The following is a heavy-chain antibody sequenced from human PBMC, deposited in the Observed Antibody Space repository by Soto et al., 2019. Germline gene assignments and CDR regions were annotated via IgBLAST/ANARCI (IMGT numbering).Heavy chain of an antibody. Sequence: GESLKISCTASGFTFSNYAMNWVRQAPWKGLEWVSVISGSGGSAFYADSVQGRFTISRDNSKNTLYLQMNSLRAEDTAIYYCVREGSGWDSRGSFDFWGRGTMVTVSS. CDR2: ISGSGGSA. CDR3: VREGSGWDSRGSFDF. D-gene: IGHD6-25*01. CDR1: GFTFSNYA. V-gene: IGHV3-23*01. J-gene: IGHJ3*01.